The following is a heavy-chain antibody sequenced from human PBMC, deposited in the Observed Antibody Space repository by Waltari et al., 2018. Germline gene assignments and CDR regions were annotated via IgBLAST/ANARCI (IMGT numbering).Heavy chain of an antibody. CDR1: GGTFSSYA. CDR2: IIPIFGTA. V-gene: IGHV1-69*13. Sequence: QVQLVQSGAEVKKPGSSVKVSCKASGGTFSSYAISWVRQAPGQGLEWMGGIIPIFGTANYAQKFKGRVTITADESTSTAYMELSSLRSEDTAVYYCAREEGGIFPMGGAADYWGQGTLVTVSS. CDR3: AREEGGIFPMGGAADY. D-gene: IGHD2-21*01. J-gene: IGHJ4*02.